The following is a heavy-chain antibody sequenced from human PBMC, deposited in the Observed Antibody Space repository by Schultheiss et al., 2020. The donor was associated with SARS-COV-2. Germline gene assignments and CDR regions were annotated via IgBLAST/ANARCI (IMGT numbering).Heavy chain of an antibody. V-gene: IGHV4-39*07. CDR1: GGSISRSDYY. CDR2: IYYSGST. CDR3: ARSTGFLLWFDP. J-gene: IGHJ5*02. Sequence: SETLSLTCTVSGGSISRSDYYWAWIRQPPGKGLEWIGSIYYSGSTNYNPSLKSRVTISVDTSKNQFSLKLSSVTAADTAVYYCARSTGFLLWFDPWGQGTLVTVSS. D-gene: IGHD3-3*01.